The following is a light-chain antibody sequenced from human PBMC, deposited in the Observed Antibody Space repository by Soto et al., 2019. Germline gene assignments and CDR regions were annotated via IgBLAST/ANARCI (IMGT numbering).Light chain of an antibody. CDR3: MPALQTPPT. CDR2: IAS. CDR1: QSLMHRNGYDY. J-gene: IGKJ1*01. Sequence: EIVMTQSALSLPVTPGEPASISCRSSQSLMHRNGYDYLDWYLQKPGQSPQLLIYIASNQAPGVPDRVSGSGSGTDYTLKISRVEAEDVGVYYCMPALQTPPTFGKGTTLEIK. V-gene: IGKV2-28*01.